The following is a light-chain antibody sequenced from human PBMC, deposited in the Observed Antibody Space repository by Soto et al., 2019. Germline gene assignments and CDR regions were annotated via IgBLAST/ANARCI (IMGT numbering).Light chain of an antibody. CDR2: KAS. CDR1: RRTSRR. Sequence: DIQMPQSPSTLSASIRDRVITTCRASRRTSRRLAGNQQKPGRAPNLLIYKASTLKSGVPSRFSGSGSGTEFTLTISSLQPDDFATYYCQHYNSYSEAFGQGTKVDI. V-gene: IGKV1-5*03. CDR3: QHYNSYSEA. J-gene: IGKJ1*01.